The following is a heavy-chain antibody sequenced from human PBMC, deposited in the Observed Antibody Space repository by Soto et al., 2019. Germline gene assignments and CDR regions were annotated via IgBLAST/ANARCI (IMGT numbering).Heavy chain of an antibody. Sequence: PXESLSISCTGSGYSFTSYWISLVRQMPGKGLEWMGRIDPSDSYTNYSPSFQGHVTISADKSISTAYLQWSSLKASDTAMYYCARHGSGSYLTAYWGQGTLVTVYS. V-gene: IGHV5-10-1*01. CDR1: GYSFTSYW. CDR3: ARHGSGSYLTAY. D-gene: IGHD1-26*01. CDR2: IDPSDSYT. J-gene: IGHJ4*02.